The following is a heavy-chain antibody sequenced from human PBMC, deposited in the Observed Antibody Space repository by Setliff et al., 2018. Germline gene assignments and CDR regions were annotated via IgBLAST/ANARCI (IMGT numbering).Heavy chain of an antibody. CDR1: GYTFTGYY. CDR2: INPHSGGT. CDR3: ARDKWELPNPNWFDP. D-gene: IGHD1-26*01. J-gene: IGHJ5*02. Sequence: ASVKVSCKASGYTFTGYYMHWVRQAPGQGLEWRGWINPHSGGTNYTQKFQGRVTMTRDTSITTAFMELSRLRADDTAVYYCARDKWELPNPNWFDPWGQGTLVTSPQ. V-gene: IGHV1-2*02.